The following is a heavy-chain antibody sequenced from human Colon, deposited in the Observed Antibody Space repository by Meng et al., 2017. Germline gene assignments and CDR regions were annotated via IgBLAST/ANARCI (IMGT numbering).Heavy chain of an antibody. CDR1: GFSFNSYV. CDR3: AKDRVSLFYYYYGLDV. CDR2: ISGTGGTT. J-gene: IGHJ6*02. Sequence: RGSLRLSCAASGFSFNSYVMSWVRQAPGKGLEWVAAISGTGGTTFYADSVKGRFTISRDNSKNTLYLQLNNLRAEDTAVYYCAKDRVSLFYYYYGLDVWGQGTTVTVSS. V-gene: IGHV3-23*01.